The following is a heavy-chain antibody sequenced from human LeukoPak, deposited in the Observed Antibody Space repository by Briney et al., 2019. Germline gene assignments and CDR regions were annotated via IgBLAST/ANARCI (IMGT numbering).Heavy chain of an antibody. CDR2: ISAYNGNT. CDR1: GYTFTSYG. D-gene: IGHD2-2*01. CDR3: AREGSSTSYNYFDY. Sequence: ASVRVSCKASGYTFTSYGISWVRQAPGQGLEWMGWISAYNGNTNYGQKLQGRVTMTIDTSTSTAYMELRSLRSDDTAVYYCAREGSSTSYNYFDYWGQGTLVTVSS. V-gene: IGHV1-18*01. J-gene: IGHJ4*02.